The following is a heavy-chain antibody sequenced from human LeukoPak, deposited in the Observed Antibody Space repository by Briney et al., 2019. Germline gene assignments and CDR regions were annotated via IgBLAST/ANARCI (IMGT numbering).Heavy chain of an antibody. CDR2: IYSGGST. J-gene: IGHJ4*02. D-gene: IGHD4/OR15-4a*01. CDR3: ARRAGAYSHPYDY. CDR1: GSTVSSNY. V-gene: IGHV3-66*04. Sequence: PGGSLRLSCAASGSTVSSNYMSWVRQAPGKGLEWVSVIYSGGSTYYADSVKGRFTISRDNSKNTLYLQMNSLRAEDTAVYYCARRAGAYSHPYDYWGQGTLVTVSS.